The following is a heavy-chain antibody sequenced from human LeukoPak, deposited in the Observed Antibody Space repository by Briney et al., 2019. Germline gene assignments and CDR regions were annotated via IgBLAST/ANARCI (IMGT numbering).Heavy chain of an antibody. CDR2: INHSGST. Sequence: SETLSLTCAVYGGSFSGYYWSWIRQPPGKGLEWIGEINHSGSTNYNPSLKSRVTISVDTSKNQFSPKLSSVTAADTAVYYCARGREYFDLWGRGTLVTVSS. CDR3: ARGREYFDL. J-gene: IGHJ2*01. CDR1: GGSFSGYY. V-gene: IGHV4-34*01.